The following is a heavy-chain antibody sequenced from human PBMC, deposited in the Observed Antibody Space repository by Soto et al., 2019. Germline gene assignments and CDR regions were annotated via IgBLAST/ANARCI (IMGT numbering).Heavy chain of an antibody. J-gene: IGHJ4*02. CDR2: IGSSDI. CDR3: VRDGSTGWHFDS. V-gene: IGHV3-23*01. D-gene: IGHD6-19*01. CDR1: GFNFNIHA. Sequence: TGGSLRLSCAATGFNFNIHAMSWVRQAPGKGLEWVSTIGSSDIYYADSVKGRFTISRDNSKNILFLQMNSLRAGDTAVYYCVRDGSTGWHFDSWGQGTLVTVSS.